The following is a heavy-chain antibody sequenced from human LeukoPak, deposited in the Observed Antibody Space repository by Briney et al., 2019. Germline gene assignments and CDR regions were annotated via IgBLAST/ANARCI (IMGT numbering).Heavy chain of an antibody. D-gene: IGHD3-22*01. CDR1: GGSISSGSYY. V-gene: IGHV4-61*02. CDR3: ARDYYDSSGYYHY. Sequence: PSETLSLTCTVSGGSISSGSYYWSWIRQPAGKGLEWIGRIYTSGSTNYNPSLKSRVTISVDTSKNQFSLKLSSVTAADTAVYYCARDYYDSSGYYHYWGQGTLVTVSS. J-gene: IGHJ4*02. CDR2: IYTSGST.